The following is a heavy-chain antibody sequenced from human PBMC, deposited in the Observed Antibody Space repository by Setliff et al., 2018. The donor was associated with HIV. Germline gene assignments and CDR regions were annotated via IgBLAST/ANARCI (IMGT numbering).Heavy chain of an antibody. D-gene: IGHD6-13*01. CDR1: GVSTSNNNYW. V-gene: IGHV4-4*02. CDR3: AKEGSWSSSWHQMDV. J-gene: IGHJ6*04. CDR2: AYHRGNT. Sequence: SETLSLTCAVSGVSTSNNNYWWSWVRQPPGKGLEWIGEAYHRGNTNYNPSLKSRFTISVDTSKNQFSLNLTSVTAADTAVYYCAKEGSWSSSWHQMDVWGKGTTVTVSS.